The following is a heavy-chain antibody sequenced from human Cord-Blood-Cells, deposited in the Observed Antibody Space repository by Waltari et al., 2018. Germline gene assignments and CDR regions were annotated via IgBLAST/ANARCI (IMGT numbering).Heavy chain of an antibody. D-gene: IGHD3-22*01. Sequence: QVQLVQSGAEVKKPGASVKVSCKVSGYTLTELSMHWVRQAPGKGLEWMGVVDPEDGERIYAQKFQGRVTMTEDISTDTAYMELSSLRSEDTAVYYCATTPPPYDSSGYYFDYWGQGTLVTVSS. CDR3: ATTPPPYDSSGYYFDY. V-gene: IGHV1-24*01. J-gene: IGHJ4*02. CDR2: VDPEDGER. CDR1: GYTLTELS.